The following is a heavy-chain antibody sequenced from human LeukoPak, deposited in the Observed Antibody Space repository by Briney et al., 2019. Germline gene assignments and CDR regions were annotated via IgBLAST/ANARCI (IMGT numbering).Heavy chain of an antibody. Sequence: SQTLSLTCTVSGGSISSGGYYWSWIRQHPGKGLEWIGYIYYSGTTYYNPSLKSRVIISVDTSKNQFSLKLSSVTAADTAVYYCARGVATIFGVVIILDWFDPWGQGTLVTVSS. V-gene: IGHV4-31*03. CDR3: ARGVATIFGVVIILDWFDP. J-gene: IGHJ5*02. CDR1: GGSISSGGYY. CDR2: IYYSGTT. D-gene: IGHD3-3*01.